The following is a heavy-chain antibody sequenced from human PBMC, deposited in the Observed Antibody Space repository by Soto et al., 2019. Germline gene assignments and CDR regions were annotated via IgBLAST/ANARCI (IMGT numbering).Heavy chain of an antibody. J-gene: IGHJ4*02. CDR2: ISGASGST. D-gene: IGHD4-17*01. V-gene: IGHV3-23*01. CDR1: GFTFRNYN. CDR3: AITAPPYGGNVFGMGTRRTDY. Sequence: GGSLRLSCAASGFTFRNYNMNWVRQAPGKGLEWLSYISGASGSTYYADSVKGRFTISRDNPKNTLYLQMNSLRAEDTAVYYCAITAPPYGGNVFGMGTRRTDYWGQGTLVTVSS.